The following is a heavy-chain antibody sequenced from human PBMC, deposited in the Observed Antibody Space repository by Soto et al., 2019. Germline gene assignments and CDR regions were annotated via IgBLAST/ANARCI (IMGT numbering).Heavy chain of an antibody. CDR2: IFDSERT. CDR3: ATRTVFRPLDS. J-gene: IGHJ4*02. Sequence: SETLSLTCTVSGGSVSSGSYQWSWIRQSPGKGLEWIGYIFDSERTNYNPSLRSRVIISQDMSKNQFFLNLRYATAADTAVYYCATRTVFRPLDSWGRGILVTVSS. CDR1: GGSVSSGSYQ. V-gene: IGHV4-61*01.